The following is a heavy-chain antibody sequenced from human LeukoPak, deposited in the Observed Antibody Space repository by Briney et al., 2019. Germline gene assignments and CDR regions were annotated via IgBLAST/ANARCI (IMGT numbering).Heavy chain of an antibody. D-gene: IGHD1-26*01. CDR2: ISYDGSNK. J-gene: IGHJ4*02. CDR1: GFTFSSYG. Sequence: PGGSLRLSCAASGFTFSSYGMHWVRLAPGKGLEWEAVISYDGSNKYYADSVKGRFTISRDNSKNTLYLQMNSLRAEDTAVYYCAKVAGGGSYPPVDYWGQGTLVTVSS. CDR3: AKVAGGGSYPPVDY. V-gene: IGHV3-30*18.